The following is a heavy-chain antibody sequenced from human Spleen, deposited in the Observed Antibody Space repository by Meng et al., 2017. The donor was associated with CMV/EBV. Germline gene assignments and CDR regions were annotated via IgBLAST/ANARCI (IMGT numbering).Heavy chain of an antibody. CDR2: IDWDDDK. J-gene: IGHJ6*02. V-gene: IGHV2-70*20. CDR1: GFSLSTSGMC. D-gene: IGHD4-23*01. Sequence: SGPTLVKPTQTLTLTCTFSGFSLSTSGMCVSWVRQPPGKALEWLALIDWDDDKYYSTSLKTRLTISKDTSKNQVVLTMTNMDPVDTATYYCARIQSGGNSGVYYYYGMDVWGQGTTVTVSS. CDR3: ARIQSGGNSGVYYYYGMDV.